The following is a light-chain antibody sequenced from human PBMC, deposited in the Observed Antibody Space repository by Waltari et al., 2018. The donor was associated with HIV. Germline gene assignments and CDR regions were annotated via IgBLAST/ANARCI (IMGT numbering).Light chain of an antibody. J-gene: IGLJ2*01. CDR3: QSYDNNDGI. Sequence: FVLTQPHSVSESPGKTVTISCTRNSGNIATNYVQWYQQRPGSSPTTVIYEDNQRPSGVPGRFSGSIDSSSSSAALTSSGLETDDEADYYGQSYDNNDGIVGGGTRLTVL. CDR1: SGNIATNY. CDR2: EDN. V-gene: IGLV6-57*01.